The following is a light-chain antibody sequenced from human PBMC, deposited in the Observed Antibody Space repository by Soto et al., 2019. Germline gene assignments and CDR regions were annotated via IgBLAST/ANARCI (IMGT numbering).Light chain of an antibody. CDR2: KAS. V-gene: IGKV1-5*03. CDR3: QQYRSYWT. Sequence: DIQVTQSPSTLSASVGDRVTITCRASQSIDSWLAWYQQKPGKAPKLLIYKASSLESGVPSRFSGSGSGTEFTLTISRLQPDDFATYYCQQYRSYWTFGQGTKVEIK. CDR1: QSIDSW. J-gene: IGKJ1*01.